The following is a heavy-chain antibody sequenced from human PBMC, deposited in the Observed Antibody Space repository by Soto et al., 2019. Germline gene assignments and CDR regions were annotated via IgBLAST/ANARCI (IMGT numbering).Heavy chain of an antibody. CDR3: ARPLHDYTSDYYYYYGMDV. CDR2: IYYSGST. CDR1: GGSISSGDYY. J-gene: IGHJ6*02. V-gene: IGHV4-30-4*01. Sequence: SETLSLTCTVSGGSISSGDYYWSWIRQPPGKGLEWIGYIYYSGSTYYNPSLKSRVTISVDTSKNQFSLKLSSVTAADTAVYYCARPLHDYTSDYYYYYGMDVWGQGTTVTVSS. D-gene: IGHD4-4*01.